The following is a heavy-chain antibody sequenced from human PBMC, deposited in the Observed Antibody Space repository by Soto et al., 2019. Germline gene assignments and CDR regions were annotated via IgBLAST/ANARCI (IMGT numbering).Heavy chain of an antibody. D-gene: IGHD3-10*01. J-gene: IGHJ5*02. CDR3: ARDLYIGDWFDP. CDR2: IYYSGST. Sequence: SETLSLTCTVSGGSISSADSYWSWIRQPPGKGLEWIGYIYYSGSTYYIPSLKSRVTISVDTSKNQFSLKLSSVTAADTAVYYCARDLYIGDWFDPWGQGTLVTVSS. V-gene: IGHV4-30-4*01. CDR1: GGSISSADSY.